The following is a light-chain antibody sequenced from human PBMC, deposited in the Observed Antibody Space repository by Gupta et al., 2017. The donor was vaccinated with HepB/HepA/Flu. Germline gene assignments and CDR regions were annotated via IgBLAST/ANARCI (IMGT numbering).Light chain of an antibody. CDR1: QGISSY. J-gene: IGKJ3*01. CDR3: HQLNSYPQVT. Sequence: IQLTQSPSFLSASVADRVTITCRASQGISSYLAWYQQKPGKAPKLLIYAASTCQRGVTSRFSGSGNGKESALTISSRQPEDFASYYCHQLNSYPQVTFGHGTNVDIK. V-gene: IGKV1-9*01. CDR2: AAS.